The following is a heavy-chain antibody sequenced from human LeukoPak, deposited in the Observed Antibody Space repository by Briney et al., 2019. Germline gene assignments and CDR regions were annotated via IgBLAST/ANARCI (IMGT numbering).Heavy chain of an antibody. V-gene: IGHV4-30-2*01. Sequence: PSQPLSLTCAVSGGSISSGGYFWSWIRQPPGKGLEWIGYIYHSGSTYYNPSLKSRVTISVDRSKNQFSLKLSSVTAADTAVYYCARGPPRSSSSGFDPWGQGTLVTVSS. CDR2: IYHSGST. D-gene: IGHD6-6*01. CDR3: ARGPPRSSSSGFDP. CDR1: GGSISSGGYF. J-gene: IGHJ5*02.